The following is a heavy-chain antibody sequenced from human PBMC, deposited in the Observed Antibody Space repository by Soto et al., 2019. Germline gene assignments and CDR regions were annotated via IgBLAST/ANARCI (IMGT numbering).Heavy chain of an antibody. V-gene: IGHV3-21*01. J-gene: IGHJ6*02. CDR1: GFTFSSYA. CDR2: ISGSGTYI. CDR3: ARVDGGSSDGMDV. D-gene: IGHD6-6*01. Sequence: EVQLLESGGGLVQPGGSLRLSCAASGFTFSSYAMSWVRQAPGKGLEWVSAISGSGTYIYYADSVKGRFTISRDNAKNSLFLQKNSLRAEDTAVYYCARVDGGSSDGMDVWGQGTTVTVSS.